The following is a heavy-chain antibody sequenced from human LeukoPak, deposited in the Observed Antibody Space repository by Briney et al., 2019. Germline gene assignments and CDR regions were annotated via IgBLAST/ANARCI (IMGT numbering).Heavy chain of an antibody. Sequence: SETLSLTCAVYGGSLSGYYWSWIRQPPGKGLEWIGDINHSGSTNYNPSLKSRVTISVDTSKNQFSLKLSSVTAADTAVYYCARNPGYDFWSGSPPHRRGYFDYWGQGTLVTVSS. V-gene: IGHV4-34*01. CDR1: GGSLSGYY. CDR2: INHSGST. D-gene: IGHD3-3*01. J-gene: IGHJ4*02. CDR3: ARNPGYDFWSGSPPHRRGYFDY.